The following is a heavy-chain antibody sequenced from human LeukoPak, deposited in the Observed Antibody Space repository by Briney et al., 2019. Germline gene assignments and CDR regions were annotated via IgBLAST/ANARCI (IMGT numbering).Heavy chain of an antibody. D-gene: IGHD3-10*01. CDR1: GFTVSSNY. J-gene: IGHJ4*02. V-gene: IGHV3-53*05. Sequence: GGSLRLSCAASGFTVSSNYMSWVRQAPGKGLEWVSVIYSGGSTYYADSAKGRFTISRDNSKNTLYLQMNSLRAEDTAVYYCAKVLQYGSGSCYWGQGTLVTVSS. CDR3: AKVLQYGSGSCY. CDR2: IYSGGST.